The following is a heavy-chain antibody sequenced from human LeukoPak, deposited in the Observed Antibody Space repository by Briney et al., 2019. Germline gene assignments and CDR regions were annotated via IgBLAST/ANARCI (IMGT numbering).Heavy chain of an antibody. V-gene: IGHV3-23*01. CDR2: ISTRGGTT. J-gene: IGHJ4*02. CDR3: AKRDSSGSNYFAY. Sequence: GGSLRLSCAASGFTFSSYAMNWVRQAPGKGLEWVSAISTRGGTTYYADSVKGRFTISRDDSKNTLYLQMNSLRVEDTAVYYCAKRDSSGSNYFAYWGQGALVTVSS. D-gene: IGHD6-19*01. CDR1: GFTFSSYA.